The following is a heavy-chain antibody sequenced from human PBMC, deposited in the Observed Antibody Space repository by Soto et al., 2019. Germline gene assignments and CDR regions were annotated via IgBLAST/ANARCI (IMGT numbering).Heavy chain of an antibody. J-gene: IGHJ4*02. CDR1: GFTFSSYW. Sequence: SCADSGFTFSSYWMSWVRQAPGKGLEWVADIKQDGSEKYYVDSVKGRFTISRDNAKNSLYLQMNSLRADDTAVYYCARVLPGGGYPHDYFDYWGQGTLVTVSS. CDR2: IKQDGSEK. V-gene: IGHV3-7*01. CDR3: ARVLPGGGYPHDYFDY. D-gene: IGHD2-15*01.